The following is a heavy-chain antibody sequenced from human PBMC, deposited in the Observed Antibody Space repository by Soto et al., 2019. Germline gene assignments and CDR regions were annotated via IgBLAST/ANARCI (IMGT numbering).Heavy chain of an antibody. V-gene: IGHV4-39*07. CDR2: IYYSGST. D-gene: IGHD2-21*01. CDR3: AREDSHYYYGMDV. CDR1: GGSISSSSYY. Sequence: SETLSLTCTVSGGSISSSSYYWGWIRQPPGKGLEWIGYIYYSGSTYYNPSLKSRVTISVDTSKNQFSLKLSSVTAADTAVYYCAREDSHYYYGMDVWGQGTTVTVSS. J-gene: IGHJ6*02.